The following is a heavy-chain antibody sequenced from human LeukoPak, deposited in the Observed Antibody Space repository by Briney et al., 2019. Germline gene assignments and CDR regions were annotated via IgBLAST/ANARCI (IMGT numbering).Heavy chain of an antibody. J-gene: IGHJ6*03. CDR2: IYYSGST. D-gene: IGHD6-13*01. V-gene: IGHV4-39*07. CDR3: ARDKVHSSSWYVFNYYYYMDV. Sequence: GSLRLSCAASEFSVGSNYMTWVRQAPGKGLEWIGSIYYSGSTYYNPSLKSRVTISVDTSKNQFSLKLSSVTAADTAVYYCARDKVHSSSWYVFNYYYYMDVWGKGTTVTVSS. CDR1: EFSVGSNY.